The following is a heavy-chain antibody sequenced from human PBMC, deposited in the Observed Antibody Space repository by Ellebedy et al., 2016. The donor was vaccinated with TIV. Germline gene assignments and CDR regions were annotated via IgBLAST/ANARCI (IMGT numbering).Heavy chain of an antibody. CDR1: GGSISSYY. J-gene: IGHJ4*02. CDR2: INYSGST. CDR3: ARSSMMGAYYFDY. Sequence: SETLSLTCTVSGGSISSYYWSWIRQPPGKGLEWIGYINYSGSTNYNPSLKSRVTISVDRSKNQFSLKLSSVTAADTAVYYCARSSMMGAYYFDYWGQGTLVTVSS. D-gene: IGHD3-22*01. V-gene: IGHV4-59*01.